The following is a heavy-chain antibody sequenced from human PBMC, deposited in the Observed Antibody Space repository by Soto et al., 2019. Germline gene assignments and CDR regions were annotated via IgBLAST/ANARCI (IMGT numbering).Heavy chain of an antibody. CDR1: GGSISVYY. CDR3: ARDSSSYYFDY. Sequence: SETLSLTCTVSGGSISVYYWSWIRQPPGKGLEWIGYIYYSGSTNYNPSLKSRVTISVDTSKSQFSLKLSSVTAADTAVYYCARDSSSYYFDYWGQGTLVTVSS. J-gene: IGHJ4*02. D-gene: IGHD6-6*01. CDR2: IYYSGST. V-gene: IGHV4-59*01.